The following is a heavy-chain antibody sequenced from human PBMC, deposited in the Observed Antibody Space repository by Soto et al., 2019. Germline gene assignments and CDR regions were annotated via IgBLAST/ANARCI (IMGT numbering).Heavy chain of an antibody. J-gene: IGHJ3*02. CDR3: ARDRPLGFGEFPSTTGDAFDI. Sequence: QVQLVESGGGVVQPGRSLRLSCAASGFTFSSYGMHWVRQAPGKGLEWVAVIWYDGSNKYYADSVKGRFTISRDNSKNTLYLQMNSLRAEDTAVYYCARDRPLGFGEFPSTTGDAFDIWGQGTMVTVSS. CDR2: IWYDGSNK. D-gene: IGHD3-10*01. CDR1: GFTFSSYG. V-gene: IGHV3-33*01.